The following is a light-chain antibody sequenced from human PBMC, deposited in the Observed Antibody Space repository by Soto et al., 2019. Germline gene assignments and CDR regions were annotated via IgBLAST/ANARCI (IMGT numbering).Light chain of an antibody. Sequence: DIQMTQSPSSLSASVGDRVTITCRASQSISSYLNWYQQKPGKAPKLLIYAASRLQSGDPSRFSGSGTGADLKLTIRSLEPEAFATYSCQQRSRTPHTFGQGTKLEIK. CDR1: QSISSY. J-gene: IGKJ2*01. CDR3: QQRSRTPHT. V-gene: IGKV1-39*01. CDR2: AAS.